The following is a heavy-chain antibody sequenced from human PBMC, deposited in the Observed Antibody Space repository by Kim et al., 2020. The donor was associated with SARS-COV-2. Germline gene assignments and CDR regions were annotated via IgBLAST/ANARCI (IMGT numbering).Heavy chain of an antibody. CDR3: ARQSSTSCPCYYMDV. J-gene: IGHJ6*03. CDR2: INSDGSST. V-gene: IGHV3-74*01. Sequence: GGSLRLSCAASGFTFSTYWMYWVRQAPGKGLVWVSRINSDGSSTNYADSVKGRFTISRDNAKNTLYLQMNSLRAEDTAVYYCARQSSTSCPCYYMDVWGKETTVTVSS. CDR1: GFTFSTYW. D-gene: IGHD2-2*01.